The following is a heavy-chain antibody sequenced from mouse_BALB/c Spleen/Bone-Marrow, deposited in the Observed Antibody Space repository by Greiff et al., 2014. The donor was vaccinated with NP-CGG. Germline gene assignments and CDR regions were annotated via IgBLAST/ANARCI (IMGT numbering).Heavy chain of an antibody. D-gene: IGHD1-2*01. CDR2: INPSTGYT. V-gene: IGHV1-7*01. J-gene: IGHJ2*01. Sequence: VQLVESGAELAKPGASVKMSCKASGYTFSSYWMHWVKQRPGQGLEWIGYINPSTGYTEYNQKFKDKATLTADKSSSTAYMQLSSLTSEDSAVYYCARSPHYYDLDYWGQGTTLTVSS. CDR3: ARSPHYYDLDY. CDR1: GYTFSSYW.